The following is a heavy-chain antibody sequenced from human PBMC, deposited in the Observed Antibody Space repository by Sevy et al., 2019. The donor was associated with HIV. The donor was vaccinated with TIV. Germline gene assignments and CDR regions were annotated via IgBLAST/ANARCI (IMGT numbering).Heavy chain of an antibody. D-gene: IGHD3-3*01. CDR1: GFTFSRFW. V-gene: IGHV3-7*03. CDR2: IKEDGSDE. J-gene: IGHJ4*02. Sequence: GGSLRLSCTVSGFTFSRFWMSWARQAPGEGLEWVASIKEDGSDEKYVDAVKGRFSIFRDNVNKSLFLQMDNLRGDDTTVNSCVRGSGVYWGRGTRVTDSS. CDR3: VRGSGVY.